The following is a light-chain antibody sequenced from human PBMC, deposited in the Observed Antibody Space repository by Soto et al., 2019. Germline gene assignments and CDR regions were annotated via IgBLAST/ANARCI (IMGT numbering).Light chain of an antibody. CDR2: AAS. Sequence: DIQMTQSPSSLSASVGDRVTITCRAGQSISSYLNWYQQKPGKAPKLLIYAASSLQSGVPSRFSGSGSGTDFTLTISSLQPEDFATYYCQQSYSTPPGTFGGGTKVDIK. V-gene: IGKV1-39*01. CDR1: QSISSY. J-gene: IGKJ4*01. CDR3: QQSYSTPPGT.